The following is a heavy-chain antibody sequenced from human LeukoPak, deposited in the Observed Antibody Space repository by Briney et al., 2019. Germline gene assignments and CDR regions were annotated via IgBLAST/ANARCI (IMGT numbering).Heavy chain of an antibody. J-gene: IGHJ4*02. CDR2: INHSGST. Sequence: SSETLSLTCAVYGGSFSGYYWSWIRQPPGKGLEWIGEINHSGSTNYNASLKSRVTVSVDSSKNQFSLRLSPVTAADTAVYYCARGGYPSGCSSTSCYWGYWGQGTLVTVSS. D-gene: IGHD2-2*01. CDR3: ARGGYPSGCSSTSCYWGY. V-gene: IGHV4-34*01. CDR1: GGSFSGYY.